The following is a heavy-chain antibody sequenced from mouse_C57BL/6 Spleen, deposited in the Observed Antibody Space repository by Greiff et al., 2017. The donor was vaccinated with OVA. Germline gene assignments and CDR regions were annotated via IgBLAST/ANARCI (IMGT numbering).Heavy chain of an antibody. CDR2: IDPSDSYT. CDR1: GYTFTSYW. J-gene: IGHJ2*01. Sequence: QVQLQQPGAELVRPGTSVKLSCKASGYTFTSYWMHWVKQRPGQGLEWIGVIDPSDSYTNYNQQFKGKATVTVDTSSSTAYMQLSSLTSEDSAVYYCARRSNYHFDYWGQGTTLTVSS. D-gene: IGHD2-5*01. V-gene: IGHV1-59*01. CDR3: ARRSNYHFDY.